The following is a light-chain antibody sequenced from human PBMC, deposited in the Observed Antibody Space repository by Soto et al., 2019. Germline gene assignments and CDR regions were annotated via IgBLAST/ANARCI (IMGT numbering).Light chain of an antibody. CDR2: AAS. J-gene: IGKJ2*01. CDR1: QSISNY. CDR3: QQSYSTPYT. V-gene: IGKV1-39*01. Sequence: DIQMTQSPSSLSASVGDRVTITCRASQSISNYLNWYQQKPGKAPKLLIYAASSLQSGVPSRFSGSGSGTDFTLTISSLQPEDFATYYCQQSYSTPYTFGQGTKVEIK.